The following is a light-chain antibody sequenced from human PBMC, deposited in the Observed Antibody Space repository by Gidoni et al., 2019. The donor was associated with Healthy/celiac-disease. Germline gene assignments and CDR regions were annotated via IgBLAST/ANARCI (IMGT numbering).Light chain of an antibody. CDR1: SSDVGGYNY. CDR3: SSYTSSSTWV. V-gene: IGLV2-14*01. Sequence: QSALTQPASVSASPGQSITLSCTGTSSDVGGYNYVPWYQQHPGKAPKLMIYDVSNRPSGVSNRFSGSKSGNTASLTISGLQAEDEADYYCSSYTSSSTWVFGGGTKLTVL. CDR2: DVS. J-gene: IGLJ3*02.